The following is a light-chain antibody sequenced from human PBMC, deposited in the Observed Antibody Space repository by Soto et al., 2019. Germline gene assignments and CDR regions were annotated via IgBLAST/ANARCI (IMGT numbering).Light chain of an antibody. CDR1: SSNIGAGYD. Sequence: QSVLTQPPSVSGAPGQRVTISCTGSSSNIGAGYDVHWYQQLPGTAPKLLIYGNNNRPSGVPDRFSGSKSGTSASLAITGLQAEDGADYYCQSYDSSLSGYVVFGGGTKVTVL. CDR2: GNN. V-gene: IGLV1-40*01. J-gene: IGLJ2*01. CDR3: QSYDSSLSGYVV.